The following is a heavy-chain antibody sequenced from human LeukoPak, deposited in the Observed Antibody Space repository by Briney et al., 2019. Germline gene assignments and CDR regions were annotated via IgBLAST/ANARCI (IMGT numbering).Heavy chain of an antibody. V-gene: IGHV3-33*01. Sequence: PGRSLRLSCAASGFTFNDYGMHWVRQAPGKGLEWVAFIWYDGTNKYYAVSVKGRFTISRDNSKNTLYLQMNSLRDEDTAVYYCVRDPDALDYWGQGTLVTVSS. CDR1: GFTFNDYG. J-gene: IGHJ4*02. CDR3: VRDPDALDY. CDR2: IWYDGTNK.